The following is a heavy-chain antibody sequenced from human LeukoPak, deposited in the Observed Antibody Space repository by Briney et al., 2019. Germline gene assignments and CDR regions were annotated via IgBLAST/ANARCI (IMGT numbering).Heavy chain of an antibody. CDR3: ARETDSSGYSLDY. D-gene: IGHD3-22*01. CDR1: GGSISSYY. J-gene: IGHJ4*02. CDR2: IYYSGST. V-gene: IGHV4-59*01. Sequence: PSETLSLTCTVSGGSISSYYWSWIRQPPGKGLEWIGYIYYSGSTNYNPSLKSRVTISVDTSKNQFSLKLSSVTAADTAVYYCARETDSSGYSLDYWGQGTLGTVSS.